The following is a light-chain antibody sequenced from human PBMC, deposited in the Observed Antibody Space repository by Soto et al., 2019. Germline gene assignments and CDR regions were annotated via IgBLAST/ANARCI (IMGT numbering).Light chain of an antibody. J-gene: IGKJ2*01. CDR3: QQRSNWPPMYT. Sequence: EIVLTQSPATLSLSPGERVTLSCRASQSVSSYLAWYQQKPGQAPRLLIYDASNRATGIPARFSGSGSGTDFTLTISSLEPEDFAVYYCQQRSNWPPMYTFGQGTKLEIK. V-gene: IGKV3-11*01. CDR2: DAS. CDR1: QSVSSY.